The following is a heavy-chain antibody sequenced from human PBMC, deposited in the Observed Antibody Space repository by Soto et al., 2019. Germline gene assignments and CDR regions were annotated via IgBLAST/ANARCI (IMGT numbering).Heavy chain of an antibody. CDR2: IYSGGST. J-gene: IGHJ6*03. CDR3: ARDMVVVVPAVGVARYMDV. CDR1: GFTVSSNY. V-gene: IGHV3-66*01. D-gene: IGHD2-2*01. Sequence: GGSLRLSCAASGFTVSSNYMSWVRQAPGKGLEWVSVIYSGGSTYYADSVKGRFTISRDNSKNTLYLQMNSLRAEDTAVYYCARDMVVVVPAVGVARYMDVWGKGTTVTVSS.